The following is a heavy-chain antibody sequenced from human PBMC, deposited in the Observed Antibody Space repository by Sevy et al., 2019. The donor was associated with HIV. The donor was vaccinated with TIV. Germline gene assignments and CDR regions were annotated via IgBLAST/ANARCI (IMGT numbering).Heavy chain of an antibody. CDR3: STTRDYYDCSGYPFDY. J-gene: IGHJ4*01. Sequence: ASVKVSCKVSGYTLTELSMHWVRQAPGKGLEWMATFDPEDGETIYAQKFQGRVTMTEDTSTDTAYMELSSLRSEDTALYYCSTTRDYYDCSGYPFDYRSHGTLVTVSS. CDR2: FDPEDGET. D-gene: IGHD3-22*01. V-gene: IGHV1-24*01. CDR1: GYTLTELS.